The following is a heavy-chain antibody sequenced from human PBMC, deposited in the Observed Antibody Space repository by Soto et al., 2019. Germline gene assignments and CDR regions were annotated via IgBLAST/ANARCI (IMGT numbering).Heavy chain of an antibody. CDR3: EHSPRYVTGGKWFDP. D-gene: IGHD3-16*01. CDR2: IYWDDDT. V-gene: IGHV2-5*02. CDR1: GFSLTTGVS. J-gene: IGHJ5*02. Sequence: SGPTLVNPTQTLTLTCSFSGFSLTTGVSVNWIRQPPGKALEWLALIYWDDDTRYSPSLRSRLSITKDTSKNQVVLTVTNVDPADTATYFCEHSPRYVTGGKWFDPWGQGILVTVS.